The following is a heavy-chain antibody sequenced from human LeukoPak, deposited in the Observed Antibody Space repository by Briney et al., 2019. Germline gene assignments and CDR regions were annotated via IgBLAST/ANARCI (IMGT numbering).Heavy chain of an antibody. CDR3: AREKALMGYFDY. CDR1: GFTFSSYS. Sequence: GGSLRPSCAASGFTFSSYSMNWVRQAPGKGLEWVSSISSSSSYIYYADSVKGRFTISRDNAKNSLYLQMKSLRAEDTAVYYCAREKALMGYFDYWGQGTLVTVSS. D-gene: IGHD2-8*01. J-gene: IGHJ4*02. CDR2: ISSSSSYI. V-gene: IGHV3-21*01.